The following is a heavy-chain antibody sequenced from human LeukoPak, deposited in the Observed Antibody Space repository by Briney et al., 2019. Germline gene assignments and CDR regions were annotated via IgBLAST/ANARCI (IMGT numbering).Heavy chain of an antibody. CDR3: AKDIGRYSPYYFDY. D-gene: IGHD2-15*01. V-gene: IGHV3-43*02. CDR1: GFSLDDYV. J-gene: IGHJ4*02. Sequence: GGSLRLSCVPSGFSLDDYVMRWVRHTPGRGLEWVSLISGECSSKYYADSVKGRFTISRDNSQNSLYLQMNSLRTEDTALYYCAKDIGRYSPYYFDYWGQGTLVTVSS. CDR2: ISGECSSK.